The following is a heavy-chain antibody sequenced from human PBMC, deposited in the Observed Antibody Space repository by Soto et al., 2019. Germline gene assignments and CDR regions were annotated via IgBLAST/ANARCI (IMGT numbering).Heavy chain of an antibody. CDR2: IYWDDDK. CDR1: GFSLTTSGVG. D-gene: IGHD3-3*01. CDR3: AHMILRTVFGLVTTTAIYFDF. J-gene: IGHJ4*01. Sequence: QITLNESGPTVVKPAEPLSLTCTFSGFSLTTSGVGVGWIRQSPGKAPEWLALIYWDDDKRYSASLKSRLTIPKDTSKDRVVLTMASVDPADTATSYCAHMILRTVFGLVTTTAIYFDFWGHGTPVVVSS. V-gene: IGHV2-5*02.